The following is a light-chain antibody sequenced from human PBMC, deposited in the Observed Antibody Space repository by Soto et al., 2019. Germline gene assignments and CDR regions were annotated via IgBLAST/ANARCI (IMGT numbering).Light chain of an antibody. CDR3: QQYNDWPRT. CDR2: GAS. CDR1: QTVSSN. J-gene: IGKJ1*01. V-gene: IGKV3-15*01. Sequence: EIVLTQSPGTLSLSPGERATLSCRASQTVSSNLAWYQQKPGQAPRLLIHGASTRATGIPARFSGSGSGTEYTLTIGSLQSEDFALYYCQQYNDWPRTFGQGTKVDIK.